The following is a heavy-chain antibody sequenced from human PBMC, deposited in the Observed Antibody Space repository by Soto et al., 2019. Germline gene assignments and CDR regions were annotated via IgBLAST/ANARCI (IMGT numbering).Heavy chain of an antibody. CDR2: IGIGSSTK. D-gene: IGHD3-22*01. CDR1: GFTFRNYG. Sequence: GGSLRLSCAASGFTFRNYGMNWVRQSPGKGLEWVSYIGIGSSTKYYADSVKGRFTISRDNAKNSLYLQMNSLRAEDTAVYYCARDQLYYNDISGRPLNAFDVWGQGTMVTVSS. V-gene: IGHV3-48*01. J-gene: IGHJ3*01. CDR3: ARDQLYYNDISGRPLNAFDV.